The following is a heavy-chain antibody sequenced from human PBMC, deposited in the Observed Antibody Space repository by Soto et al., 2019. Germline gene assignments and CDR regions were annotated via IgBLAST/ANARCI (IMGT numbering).Heavy chain of an antibody. J-gene: IGHJ5*02. Sequence: QVQLVESGGGVVQPGKSLRLSCAASGFTFNTYAMHWVRQAPGMGLEWVAVIWYDGSNKYYADFVRGRFTISRDNSKNXLYLQMNTLRVEDTAVYYCATEASSFWSGYFSWFDPWGQGTLVTVSS. D-gene: IGHD3-3*01. V-gene: IGHV3-33*01. CDR2: IWYDGSNK. CDR3: ATEASSFWSGYFSWFDP. CDR1: GFTFNTYA.